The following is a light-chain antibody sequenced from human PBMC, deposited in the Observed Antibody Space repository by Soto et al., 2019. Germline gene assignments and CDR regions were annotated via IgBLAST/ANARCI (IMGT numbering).Light chain of an antibody. Sequence: QSVLTQPPSVSGAPGQRVTISCTGSSSNIGAGYDVHWYQQLPGTAPKLLIYGNSNRPSGVRDRFSGSKSGTSASLAITGHQDEDEADYYCQSYDSSLSGYVFGTGTKLTVL. CDR3: QSYDSSLSGYV. CDR1: SSNIGAGYD. V-gene: IGLV1-40*01. J-gene: IGLJ1*01. CDR2: GNS.